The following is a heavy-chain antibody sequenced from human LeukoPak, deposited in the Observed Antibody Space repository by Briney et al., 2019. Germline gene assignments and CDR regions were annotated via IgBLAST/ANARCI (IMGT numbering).Heavy chain of an antibody. Sequence: SETLSLTCTVSGGSTSHYYWNWIRQPPGRGLEWIGYVFYSGDTNYNPSLKSRVSISVDTSKNQFSLKLSSVTAADTAVYYCASSYSNSSSFGYWGQGTLVTVSS. D-gene: IGHD6-6*01. CDR1: GGSTSHYY. CDR2: VFYSGDT. J-gene: IGHJ4*02. CDR3: ASSYSNSSSFGY. V-gene: IGHV4-59*01.